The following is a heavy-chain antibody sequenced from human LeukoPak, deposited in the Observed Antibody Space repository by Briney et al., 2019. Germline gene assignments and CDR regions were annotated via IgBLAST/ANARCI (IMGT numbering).Heavy chain of an antibody. J-gene: IGHJ4*02. D-gene: IGHD1-26*01. Sequence: PSETLSLTCAVSGYSISSGYYWGWIRQPPGKGLEWIGSIYHSGSTYYNPSLKSRVTISVDTSKNQFSLKLSSVTAADTAVYYCARDWGLGSHLYYFDYWGQGTWSPSPQ. CDR3: ARDWGLGSHLYYFDY. CDR2: IYHSGST. V-gene: IGHV4-38-2*02. CDR1: GYSISSGYY.